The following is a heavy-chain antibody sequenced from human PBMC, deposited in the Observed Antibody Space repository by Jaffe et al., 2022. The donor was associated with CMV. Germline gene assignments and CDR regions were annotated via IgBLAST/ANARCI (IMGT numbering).Heavy chain of an antibody. CDR1: GFTFSGSA. CDR3: TRAPYGSGSSTFDY. CDR2: IRSKANSYAT. Sequence: EVQLVESGGGLVQPGGSLKLSCAASGFTFSGSAMHWVRQASGKGLEWVGRIRSKANSYATAYAASVKGRFTISRDDSKNTAYLQMNSLKTEDTAVYYCTRAPYGSGSSTFDYWGQGTLVTVSS. J-gene: IGHJ4*02. V-gene: IGHV3-73*01. D-gene: IGHD3-10*01.